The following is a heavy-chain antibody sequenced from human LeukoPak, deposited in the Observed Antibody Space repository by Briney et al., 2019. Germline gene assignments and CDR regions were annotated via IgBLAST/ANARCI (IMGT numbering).Heavy chain of an antibody. CDR1: GFTFSGYG. D-gene: IGHD6-19*01. V-gene: IGHV3-30*02. J-gene: IGHJ4*02. Sequence: GGSLRLSCTASGFTFSGYGRHWVRQAPGKGLEWVAFAHDDGSNKYYADSVKGRFTISRDNPRSTLSLHMNSLRAEDTAVYYCAKGENPGQWLASLSCFDYWGQGTLVTVSS. CDR3: AKGENPGQWLASLSCFDY. CDR2: AHDDGSNK.